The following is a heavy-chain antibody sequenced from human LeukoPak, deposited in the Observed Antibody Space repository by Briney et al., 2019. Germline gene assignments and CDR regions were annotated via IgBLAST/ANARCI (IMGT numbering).Heavy chain of an antibody. D-gene: IGHD4-11*01. Sequence: PSETLSLTYTVSGGSISSYYCSWIRQSPGKGLEWIGYMYYSGRTIYNPSLESRVTMSVDTSKNQFSLKLSSVTAADTAVYFCAREVTTVTYNWFDPWGQGTLVTVSS. CDR3: AREVTTVTYNWFDP. CDR1: GGSISSYY. CDR2: MYYSGRT. V-gene: IGHV4-59*01. J-gene: IGHJ5*02.